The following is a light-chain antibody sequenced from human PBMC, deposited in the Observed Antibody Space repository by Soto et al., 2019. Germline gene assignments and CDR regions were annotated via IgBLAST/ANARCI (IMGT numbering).Light chain of an antibody. CDR3: QHTYTTPLT. Sequence: DIEMTQSPSSLSAYVGDRVNITCRASQSISYYLNWYQQKPGRAPDLLMYGASSLQSGVPSRFTGSGSGTEFTLTITSLQPGDVATYYCQHTYTTPLTFGGGTKVEIK. J-gene: IGKJ4*01. V-gene: IGKV1-39*01. CDR2: GAS. CDR1: QSISYY.